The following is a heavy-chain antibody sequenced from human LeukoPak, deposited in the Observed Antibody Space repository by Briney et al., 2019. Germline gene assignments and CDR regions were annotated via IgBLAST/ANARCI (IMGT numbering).Heavy chain of an antibody. J-gene: IGHJ3*02. CDR2: IKEDGSET. V-gene: IGHV3-7*01. CDR3: ARTTSMSYVGDAFDI. CDR1: EFTFSTYW. D-gene: IGHD1-26*01. Sequence: GGSLRLSCAASEFTFSTYWMIWVRQAPGKGLEWVANIKEDGSETYYVDSVKGRFTISRDNAKNTLYLQMNSLRAEDTAVYYCARTTSMSYVGDAFDIWGQRTMVTVSS.